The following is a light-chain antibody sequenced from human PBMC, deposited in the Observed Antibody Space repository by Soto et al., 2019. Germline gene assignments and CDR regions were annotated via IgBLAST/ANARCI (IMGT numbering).Light chain of an antibody. Sequence: EIVMTQSPATLSLSRGGRAALCCRASQSISDTLAWDQQKPGQAPRLLIYSASSRATGFPARFSGSGSGTDFTLTISSLQSEDFAVYYCQQYNNWPWTFGQGTQVDIK. J-gene: IGKJ1*01. CDR3: QQYNNWPWT. CDR2: SAS. V-gene: IGKV3-15*01. CDR1: QSISDT.